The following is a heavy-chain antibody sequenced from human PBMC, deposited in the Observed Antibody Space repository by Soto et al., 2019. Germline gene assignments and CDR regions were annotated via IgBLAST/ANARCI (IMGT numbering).Heavy chain of an antibody. J-gene: IGHJ5*02. CDR1: GFTFSTYA. CDR3: AKDLSSSGYSPENWFDP. V-gene: IGHV3-23*01. CDR2: ISDNGDGT. D-gene: IGHD6-13*01. Sequence: PGGSLRLSCTASGFTFSTYAMNWVRQAPGKGLEWVSTISDNGDGTYYADSVKGRFTISRDNSKNTLYLQMNSLRAEDTAVYYCAKDLSSSGYSPENWFDPWGQGTLVTVSS.